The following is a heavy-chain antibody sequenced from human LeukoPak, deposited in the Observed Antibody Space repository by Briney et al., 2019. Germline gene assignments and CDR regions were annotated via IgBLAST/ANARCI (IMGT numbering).Heavy chain of an antibody. CDR2: ISNDGSRK. Sequence: GGSLRLSCAASGFTFSSYWMNWARQAPGKGLEWVAIISNDGSRKYYAHSVEGRLTISRDNSKNTLYLQMDSLRAEDTAVYYCARDRAWNYFDYWGQGTLVTVSS. CDR1: GFTFSSYW. V-gene: IGHV3-30*03. CDR3: ARDRAWNYFDY. J-gene: IGHJ4*02. D-gene: IGHD3-3*01.